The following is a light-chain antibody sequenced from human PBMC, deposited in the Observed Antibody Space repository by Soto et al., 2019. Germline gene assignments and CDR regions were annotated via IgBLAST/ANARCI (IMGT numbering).Light chain of an antibody. CDR1: QSVSSY. J-gene: IGKJ4*01. Sequence: ETVLTQSPATLSLSPGERATLSCRASQSVSSYLAWYQQKPGQAPRLLIYDAVNRATGIPARFSGSGSGTDFTLTIGSREPEDSAVYYCQQRINWPLTFGGGTRVEIK. CDR2: DAV. CDR3: QQRINWPLT. V-gene: IGKV3-11*01.